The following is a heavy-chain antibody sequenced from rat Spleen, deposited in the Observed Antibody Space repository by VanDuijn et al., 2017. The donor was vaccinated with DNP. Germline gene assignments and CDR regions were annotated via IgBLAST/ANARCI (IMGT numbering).Heavy chain of an antibody. Sequence: EVQLVESGGGLVQPGRSLKLSCAASGFTFSDYNMAWVRQAPKKGLEWVATISYDGSNTYYRDSVKGRFTISRDNAKSTLYLQMDSLRSEDTATYYCVSRPPPTRGPFDYWGQGVTVTVSS. CDR3: VSRPPPTRGPFDY. D-gene: IGHD1-4*01. V-gene: IGHV5-7*01. J-gene: IGHJ2*01. CDR1: GFTFSDYN. CDR2: ISYDGSNT.